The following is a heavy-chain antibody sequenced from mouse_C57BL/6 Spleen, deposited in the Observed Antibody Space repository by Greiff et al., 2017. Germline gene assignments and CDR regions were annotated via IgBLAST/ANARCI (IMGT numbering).Heavy chain of an antibody. Sequence: QVQLQQPGAELVKPGASVKLSCKASGYTFTSYWMHWVKQRPGRGLEWIGRIDPNSGGTKYNEKFKSKATLTVDKPSSTAYMQLSSLTSEDSEVYYCARSGGIYYDYGYYFDYWGQGTTLTVSS. J-gene: IGHJ2*01. CDR3: ARSGGIYYDYGYYFDY. V-gene: IGHV1-72*01. CDR2: IDPNSGGT. CDR1: GYTFTSYW. D-gene: IGHD2-4*01.